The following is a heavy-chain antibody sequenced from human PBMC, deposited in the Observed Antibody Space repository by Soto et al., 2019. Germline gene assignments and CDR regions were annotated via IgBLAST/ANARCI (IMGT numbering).Heavy chain of an antibody. CDR3: ARGAVGYCSGTSCYTPSY. CDR2: IIPIFGTA. D-gene: IGHD2-2*02. Sequence: GASVKVSCKASGGTFSSYAISWVRQAPGQGLEWMGGIIPIFGTANYAQKFQGRVTISADESTSTAYMELSGLKSEDTAVYYCARGAVGYCSGTSCYTPSYWGQGTLVTVSS. J-gene: IGHJ4*02. CDR1: GGTFSSYA. V-gene: IGHV1-69*13.